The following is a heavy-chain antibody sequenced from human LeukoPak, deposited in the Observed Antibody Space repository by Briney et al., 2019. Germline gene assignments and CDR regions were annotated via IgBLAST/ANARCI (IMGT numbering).Heavy chain of an antibody. J-gene: IGHJ5*02. CDR3: ARHGPGYYGSGSYYARGNWFDP. CDR2: IYHSGST. CDR1: GGSISSSNW. D-gene: IGHD3-10*01. V-gene: IGHV4-4*02. Sequence: SGTLSLTCAVSGGSISSSNWWSWVRQPPGKGLEWIGEIYHSGSTNYNPSLKSRVTISVDKSKNQFSLKLSSVTAADTAVYYCARHGPGYYGSGSYYARGNWFDPWGQGTLVTVSS.